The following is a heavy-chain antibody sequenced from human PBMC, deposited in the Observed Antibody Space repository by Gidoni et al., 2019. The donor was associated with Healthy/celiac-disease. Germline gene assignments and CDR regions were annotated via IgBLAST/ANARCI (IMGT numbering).Heavy chain of an antibody. Sequence: QVQLQQWGAGLLKPSETLSLTCAVSGGSFSGYYWSWIRQPPGKGLEWIGEINHSGSTNYNPSLKSRVTISVDTSKNQFSLKLSSVTAADTAVYYCARGRYGRVLVDWGQGTLVTVSS. CDR1: GGSFSGYY. J-gene: IGHJ4*02. D-gene: IGHD4-17*01. CDR2: INHSGST. V-gene: IGHV4-34*01. CDR3: ARGRYGRVLVD.